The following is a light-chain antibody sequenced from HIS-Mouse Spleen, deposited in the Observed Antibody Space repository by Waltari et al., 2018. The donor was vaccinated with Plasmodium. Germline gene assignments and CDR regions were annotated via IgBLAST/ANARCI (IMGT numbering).Light chain of an antibody. CDR3: QAWDSSTVV. CDR2: QES. CDR1: KLGYKY. V-gene: IGLV3-1*01. J-gene: IGLJ2*01. Sequence: SYELTQPPSVSVSPGQTASITCSGDKLGYKYACWYQQKPGQSPVLVIDQESKRPSGCPEGFSGSNSGNTATLTISGTQAMDEADYYCQAWDSSTVVFGGGTKLTVL.